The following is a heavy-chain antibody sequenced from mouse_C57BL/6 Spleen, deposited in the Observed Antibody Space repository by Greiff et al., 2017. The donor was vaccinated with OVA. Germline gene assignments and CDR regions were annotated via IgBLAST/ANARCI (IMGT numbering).Heavy chain of an antibody. J-gene: IGHJ2*01. CDR1: GFTFSSYA. D-gene: IGHD2-3*01. Sequence: DVQLVESGGGLVKPGGSLKLSCAASGFTFSSYAMSWVRQTPEKRLEWVATISDGGSYTYYPDNVKGRFTISRDNAKNNLYLQMSHLKSEDTAMYYCAREGGYSGGYYFDYWGQGTTLTVSS. CDR2: ISDGGSYT. V-gene: IGHV5-4*01. CDR3: AREGGYSGGYYFDY.